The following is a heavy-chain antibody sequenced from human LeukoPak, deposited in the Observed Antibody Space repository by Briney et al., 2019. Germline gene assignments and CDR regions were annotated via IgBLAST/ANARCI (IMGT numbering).Heavy chain of an antibody. CDR2: IRSKANSYAT. CDR1: GFTFSGSA. CDR3: TRPDCSSTSCYPNRFDP. D-gene: IGHD2-2*01. V-gene: IGHV3-73*01. J-gene: IGHJ5*02. Sequence: GGSLRLSCAASGFTFSGSAMHWVRQASGKGLEWVGRIRSKANSYATAYAASVKGRFTISRDDSKNTAYLQMNSLKTEDTAVYYCTRPDCSSTSCYPNRFDPWGQGTLVTVSS.